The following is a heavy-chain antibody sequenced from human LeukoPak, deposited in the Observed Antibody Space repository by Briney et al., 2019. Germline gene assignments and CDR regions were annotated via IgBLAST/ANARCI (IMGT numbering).Heavy chain of an antibody. V-gene: IGHV3-48*03. J-gene: IGHJ4*02. D-gene: IGHD3-16*01. CDR3: ARDPFPRDYGDF. Sequence: PGGSLRLSCATSGFTFSSYEMNWIRQAPGKGLEWISYINSVGNTTYYADSVRGRFTISRDNAKNSLYLQMNSLRAEDTAVYYCARDPFPRDYGDFWGQGTLVTVSS. CDR1: GFTFSSYE. CDR2: INSVGNTT.